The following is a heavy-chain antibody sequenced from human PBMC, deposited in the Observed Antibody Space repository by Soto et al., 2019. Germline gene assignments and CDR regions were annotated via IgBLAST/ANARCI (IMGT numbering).Heavy chain of an antibody. J-gene: IGHJ4*02. CDR3: ARHLGKYTSGDH. CDR1: GYTFSSYW. CDR2: IDPTDSYT. Sequence: GESLKISCHGYGYTFSSYWITWVRQMPGKGLEWMGTIDPTDSYTNYSPSVQGHVTISVDKSITTAYLQWSSLKASDTAMYFCARHLGKYTSGDHWGQGTLVTVSS. D-gene: IGHD6-19*01. V-gene: IGHV5-10-1*01.